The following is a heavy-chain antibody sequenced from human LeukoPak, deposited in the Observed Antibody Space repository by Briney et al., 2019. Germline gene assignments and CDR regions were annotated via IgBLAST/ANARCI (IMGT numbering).Heavy chain of an antibody. V-gene: IGHV3-23*01. Sequence: GGSLRLSCAASGFTFSSYAMSWVRQAPGKGLEWVSAISGSGGSTYYADSVKGRFTISRDNSKNTLYLQMNSLRAEDTAIYYCAKGGDSYYYYYMAVWGKGTTVTISS. CDR3: AKGGDSYYYYYMAV. CDR2: ISGSGGST. CDR1: GFTFSSYA. J-gene: IGHJ6*03.